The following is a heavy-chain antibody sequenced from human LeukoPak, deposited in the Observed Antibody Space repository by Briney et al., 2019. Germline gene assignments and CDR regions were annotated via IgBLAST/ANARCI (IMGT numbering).Heavy chain of an antibody. Sequence: ASETLSLTCTVSGGSISSGDYYWSWIRQPPGKGLEWIGYIYYSGSTHYNPSLKSRVTVAVDTSKNQFSLKQSSVTAADTAVYYCARGAYDSSGYYYVGEGYSFAYWGQGTLVTVSS. V-gene: IGHV4-30-4*01. J-gene: IGHJ4*02. D-gene: IGHD3-22*01. CDR3: ARGAYDSSGYYYVGEGYSFAY. CDR2: IYYSGST. CDR1: GGSISSGDYY.